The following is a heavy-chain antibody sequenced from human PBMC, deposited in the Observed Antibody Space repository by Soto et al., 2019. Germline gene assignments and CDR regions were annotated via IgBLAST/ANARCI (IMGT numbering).Heavy chain of an antibody. Sequence: QVQLVQSGAEVKKPGASVKVSCKASGYTFTSYGISWVRQAPGQGLEWMGWISAYNGNTNYAQKLQDRVTMTTDTSTSTAYMELRSLRSDDTAVYYCARSSIRGWLEGWGYDYWGQGTLVTVSP. CDR2: ISAYNGNT. D-gene: IGHD6-19*01. J-gene: IGHJ4*02. CDR1: GYTFTSYG. CDR3: ARSSIRGWLEGWGYDY. V-gene: IGHV1-18*01.